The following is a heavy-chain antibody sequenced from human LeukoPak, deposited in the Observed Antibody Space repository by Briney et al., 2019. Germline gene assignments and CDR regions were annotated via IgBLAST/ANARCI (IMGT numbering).Heavy chain of an antibody. V-gene: IGHV1-2*02. D-gene: IGHD3-22*01. J-gene: IGHJ4*02. Sequence: ASVKVSCEASGYTFTGYYMHWVRQAPGQGLEWIGWINPNSGGTNYAQKFQGRVTMTRDTSISTAYMELSRLRSDDTAVYYCARNYYYDSSGYFNYWGQGTLVTVSS. CDR3: ARNYYYDSSGYFNY. CDR2: INPNSGGT. CDR1: GYTFTGYY.